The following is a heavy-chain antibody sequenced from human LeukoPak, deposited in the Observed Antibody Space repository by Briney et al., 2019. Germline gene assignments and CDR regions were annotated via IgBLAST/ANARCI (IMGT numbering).Heavy chain of an antibody. D-gene: IGHD3-16*01. CDR3: ARGLTFGGVTNDAFDI. V-gene: IGHV1-46*01. J-gene: IGHJ3*02. Sequence: GASVKVSCKASGYTFTSYYMNWVRQAPGQGLEWVGIINPTGGSTSYAQKFQGRVTMTRDTSTSTVYMELSSLGSEDTAVYYCARGLTFGGVTNDAFDIWGQGTMVTVSS. CDR2: INPTGGST. CDR1: GYTFTSYY.